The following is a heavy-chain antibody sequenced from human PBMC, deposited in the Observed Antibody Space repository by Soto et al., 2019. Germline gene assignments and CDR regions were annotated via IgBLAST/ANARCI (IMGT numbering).Heavy chain of an antibody. D-gene: IGHD4-17*01. V-gene: IGHV4-31*03. J-gene: IGHJ5*02. CDR1: GGSVSSAAYY. CDR3: ARVVWYGEHGGGFDP. CDR2: IYFTGST. Sequence: QVQLQESGPGLVKPAQTLSLTCTVSGGSVSSAAYYWGWIRQHPGKGLEWIGNIYFTGSTYVNPSLKSRVIMSLDTSKNQFSLKVTSVAAADTAVYYCARVVWYGEHGGGFDPWGQGTLVTVSS.